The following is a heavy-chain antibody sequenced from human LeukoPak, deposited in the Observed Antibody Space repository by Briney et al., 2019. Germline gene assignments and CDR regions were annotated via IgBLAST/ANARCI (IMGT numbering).Heavy chain of an antibody. Sequence: PGESLKISCKTSGYSFNTNWIAWVRQMPGKGLEWMGIIYPGDSDTRYSPSFQGQVTISADKSISTAYLQWSSLKASDTAMYYCARGARTIAAAGTVDYWGQGTLVTVSS. D-gene: IGHD6-13*01. V-gene: IGHV5-51*01. CDR2: IYPGDSDT. CDR1: GYSFNTNW. J-gene: IGHJ4*02. CDR3: ARGARTIAAAGTVDY.